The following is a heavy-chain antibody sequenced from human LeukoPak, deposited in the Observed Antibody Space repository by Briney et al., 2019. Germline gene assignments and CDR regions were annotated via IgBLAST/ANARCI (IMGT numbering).Heavy chain of an antibody. J-gene: IGHJ4*02. V-gene: IGHV3-23*01. Sequence: GGSLRLSCAASGFTFSSYAMSWVRQAPGKGLEWVSAISGSTGRTYYADSVKGRFTISRDNSKNTLYLQMNNLRAEDTAVYYCAPRVVGSAPFDYWGQGTLVTVSS. CDR2: ISGSTGRT. CDR3: APRVVGSAPFDY. CDR1: GFTFSSYA. D-gene: IGHD2-15*01.